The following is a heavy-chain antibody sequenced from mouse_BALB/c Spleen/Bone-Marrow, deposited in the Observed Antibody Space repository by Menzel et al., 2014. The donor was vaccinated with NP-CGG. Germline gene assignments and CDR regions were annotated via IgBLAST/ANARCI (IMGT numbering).Heavy chain of an antibody. CDR2: INDGGSYT. CDR1: GFTFSDYY. D-gene: IGHD2-1*01. J-gene: IGHJ4*01. Sequence: EVQVVESGGGLVKPGGSLKLSCAVSGFTFSDYYMYWVRQNPEKRLEWVATINDGGSYTYYPDSVKGRSTISRDNAKNNLYLQMSSLKSEDTAMYYCARDGNFAMDYWGQGTSVTVSS. V-gene: IGHV5-4*02. CDR3: ARDGNFAMDY.